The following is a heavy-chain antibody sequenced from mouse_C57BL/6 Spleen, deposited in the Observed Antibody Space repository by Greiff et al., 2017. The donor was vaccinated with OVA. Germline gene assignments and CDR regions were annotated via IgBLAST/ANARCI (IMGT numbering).Heavy chain of an antibody. CDR1: GYTFTSYW. Sequence: QVQLQQPGAELVMPGASVKLSCKASGYTFTSYWMHWVKQRPGQGLEWIGMIHPNSGSTNYNEKFKSKATLTVDKSSSTAYMQLSSLTSEDSAVYYCAWWLLRGARDYWGQGTSVTVSS. V-gene: IGHV1-64*01. CDR2: IHPNSGST. D-gene: IGHD2-3*01. J-gene: IGHJ4*01. CDR3: AWWLLRGARDY.